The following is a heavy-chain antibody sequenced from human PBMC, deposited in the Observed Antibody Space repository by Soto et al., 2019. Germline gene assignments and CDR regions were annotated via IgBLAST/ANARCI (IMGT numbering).Heavy chain of an antibody. CDR3: ARANWFFDY. CDR2: IYYSGST. V-gene: IGHV4-59*11. D-gene: IGHD7-27*01. Sequence: SETLSLTCTVSGCSINNHYWSWIRQPPGQGLEWIGYIYYSGSTNYNPSLKSRVTMSVDTSKNQFSLKLSSLTAADTAIYYCARANWFFDYWGQGTLVTVSS. J-gene: IGHJ4*02. CDR1: GCSINNHY.